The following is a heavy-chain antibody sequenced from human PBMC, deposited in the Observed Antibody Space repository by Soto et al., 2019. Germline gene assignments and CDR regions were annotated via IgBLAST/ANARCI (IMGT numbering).Heavy chain of an antibody. CDR3: ARIQLWLRRAFDI. J-gene: IGHJ3*02. CDR2: ISYDGSNK. V-gene: IGHV3-30-3*01. D-gene: IGHD5-18*01. Sequence: PGGSLRLSCAASGFTFSSYAMHWVRQAPGKGLEWVAVISYDGSNKYYADSVKGRFTISRDNSKNTLYLQMNSLRAEDTAVYYCARIQLWLRRAFDIWGQGTMVTVSS. CDR1: GFTFSSYA.